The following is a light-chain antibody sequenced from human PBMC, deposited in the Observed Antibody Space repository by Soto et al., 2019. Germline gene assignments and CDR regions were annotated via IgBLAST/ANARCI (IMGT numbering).Light chain of an antibody. CDR3: QQSYSTPRT. CDR1: QSISSY. V-gene: IGKV1-39*01. J-gene: IGKJ1*01. CDR2: AAS. Sequence: DIQMTQSPSSLSASVGDRVTITCRASQSISSYLNWYQQKPGKAPKLLIYAASSLQSGVPSRFSGSGSGTEFTLTISSLHPEDFATYYCQQSYSTPRTFGQGTKVEVK.